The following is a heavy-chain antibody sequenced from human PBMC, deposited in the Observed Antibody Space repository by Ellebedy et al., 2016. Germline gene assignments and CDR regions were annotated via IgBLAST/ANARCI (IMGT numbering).Heavy chain of an antibody. D-gene: IGHD3-10*01. CDR1: GGSISNYY. CDR2: IYYSGST. Sequence: GSLRLSCTVSGGSISNYYWSWIRQPPGKGLEWIGYIYYSGSTNYNPSLKSRVTISVDTSKNQFSLKLTSVTAADPAVYYCARHARGGFARGLIIFGPDYWGQGTLVTVSS. J-gene: IGHJ4*02. V-gene: IGHV4-59*08. CDR3: ARHARGGFARGLIIFGPDY.